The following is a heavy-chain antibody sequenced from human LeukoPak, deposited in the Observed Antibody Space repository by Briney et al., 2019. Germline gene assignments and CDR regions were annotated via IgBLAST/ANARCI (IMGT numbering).Heavy chain of an antibody. J-gene: IGHJ4*02. V-gene: IGHV1-69*04. CDR1: GYTFTSYG. D-gene: IGHD3-22*01. Sequence: SVKVPCKASGYTFTSYGISWVRQAPGQGLEWMGRIIPILGIANYAQKFQGRVTITADKSTSTAYMELSSLRSEDTAVYYCARDKDRLLFDYWGQGTLVTVSS. CDR3: ARDKDRLLFDY. CDR2: IIPILGIA.